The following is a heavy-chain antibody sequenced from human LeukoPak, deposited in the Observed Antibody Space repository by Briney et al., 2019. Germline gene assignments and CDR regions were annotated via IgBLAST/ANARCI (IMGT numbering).Heavy chain of an antibody. J-gene: IGHJ4*02. Sequence: GGSLRLSCEASGYTFSSYAMSWVRQAPGKGLEWVSFISTSGATTDYADSVKGRFTISRDNSKNTLSLQMNSLRAEDTAVYYCAKEELYYYGSGTYYTLAPFDYWGQGTLVTFSS. CDR1: GYTFSSYA. CDR3: AKEELYYYGSGTYYTLAPFDY. D-gene: IGHD3-10*01. CDR2: ISTSGATT. V-gene: IGHV3-23*01.